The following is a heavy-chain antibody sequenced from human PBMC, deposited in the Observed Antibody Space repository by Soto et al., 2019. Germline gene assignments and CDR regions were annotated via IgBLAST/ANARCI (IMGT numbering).Heavy chain of an antibody. D-gene: IGHD3-3*01. Sequence: GALGHPCGASGVTLSSYALRWGRQAPGKGVEGGSAISGSGGSTYYADSVKGRFTISRDNSKNTLYLQMNSLRAEDTAVYYCAKDGVRGLAGRITIFGVVTGIDYWGQGTLVTVSS. V-gene: IGHV3-23*01. CDR2: ISGSGGST. CDR1: GVTLSSYA. J-gene: IGHJ4*02. CDR3: AKDGVRGLAGRITIFGVVTGIDY.